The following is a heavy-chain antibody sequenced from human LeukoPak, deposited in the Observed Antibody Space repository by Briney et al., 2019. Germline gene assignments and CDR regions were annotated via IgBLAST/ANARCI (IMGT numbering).Heavy chain of an antibody. V-gene: IGHV3-23*01. CDR3: AKPISGGLAVTADWFHP. D-gene: IGHD6-19*01. Sequence: GGSLRLSCAASGFAFNVYAMSWRRQPPGKGLEWVSTINANSGTTSYAASVRGRFSIPRDNSKSTLYLQLSTLRADDTATYYCAKPISGGLAVTADWFHPWGQGTLVVVSS. CDR1: GFAFNVYA. J-gene: IGHJ5*01. CDR2: INANSGTT.